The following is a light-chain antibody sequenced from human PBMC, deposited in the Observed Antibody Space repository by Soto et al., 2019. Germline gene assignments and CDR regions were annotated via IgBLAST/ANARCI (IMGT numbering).Light chain of an antibody. CDR2: EVT. Sequence: QSVLTQPPSASGSPGQSVTISCTGTSGDIGGYDYVSWYQQHPGKAPKLMIYEVTKRPLGVPDRSSGSKSGNTASLTVSGLQAEDEADYYCSSYAGSNNPYVFGTGTKVTVL. CDR3: SSYAGSNNPYV. J-gene: IGLJ1*01. V-gene: IGLV2-8*01. CDR1: SGDIGGYDY.